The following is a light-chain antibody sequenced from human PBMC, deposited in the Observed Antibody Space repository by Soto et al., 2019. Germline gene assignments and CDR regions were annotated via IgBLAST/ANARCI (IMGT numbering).Light chain of an antibody. CDR3: QQYGTLWT. CDR1: QSVSSSY. J-gene: IGKJ1*01. V-gene: IGKV3-20*01. Sequence: EIVLTQSPGTLSLSPGERATLSCRASQSVSSSYLAWYQQKPGQAPRLLIYGASSRATGIPDRFSGSGSGTDFTLTISRLEPEDCAVYYCQQYGTLWTFGQGTKVEIK. CDR2: GAS.